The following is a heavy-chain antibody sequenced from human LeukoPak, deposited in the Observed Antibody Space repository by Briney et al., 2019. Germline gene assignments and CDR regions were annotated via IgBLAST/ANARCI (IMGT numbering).Heavy chain of an antibody. CDR1: GLTVSDDD. D-gene: IGHD6-13*01. V-gene: IGHV3-11*06. CDR2: IATSSTYT. J-gene: IGHJ4*02. Sequence: GGSLRLSCAASGLTVSDDDMSWIRQAPGKGLEWVSCIATSSTYTNYADSVKGRFTISRDNAKNSLYLQMNSLRAEDTAVYYCASTILGSWYFDYWGQGTLVTVSS. CDR3: ASTILGSWYFDY.